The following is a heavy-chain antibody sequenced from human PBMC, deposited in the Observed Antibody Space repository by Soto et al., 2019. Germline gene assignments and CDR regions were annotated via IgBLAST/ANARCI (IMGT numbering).Heavy chain of an antibody. CDR2: FDPEDGET. D-gene: IGHD3-22*01. J-gene: IGHJ3*02. Sequence: XSVKVSCKVSGYTLTELSMHWVRQAPGKGLEWMGGFDPEDGETIYAQKFQGRVTMTEDTSTDTAYMELSSLRSEDTAVYYCATRAVGDITMIVVVAGAFDIWGQGTMVTVSS. CDR3: ATRAVGDITMIVVVAGAFDI. CDR1: GYTLTELS. V-gene: IGHV1-24*01.